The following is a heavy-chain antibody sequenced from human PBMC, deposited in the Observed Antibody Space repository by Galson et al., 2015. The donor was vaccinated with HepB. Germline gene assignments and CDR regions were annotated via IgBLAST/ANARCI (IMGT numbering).Heavy chain of an antibody. CDR2: ISSSSSYI. D-gene: IGHD2-21*01. V-gene: IGHV3-21*01. Sequence: SLRLSCAAAGFTFSSYSMNWVRQARGKGLEWVASISSSSSYIYYADSVKGRFTISRDNAKNSLYLQMNSLRAEDTAVYYCARDPALNYCGGDCLDDYWGQGTLVTVSS. J-gene: IGHJ4*02. CDR1: GFTFSSYS. CDR3: ARDPALNYCGGDCLDDY.